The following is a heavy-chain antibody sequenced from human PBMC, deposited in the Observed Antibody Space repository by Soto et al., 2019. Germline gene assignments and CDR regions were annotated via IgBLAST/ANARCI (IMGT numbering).Heavy chain of an antibody. V-gene: IGHV3-21*01. CDR2: ISSSSSYI. CDR1: GFTFSSYS. CDR3: ARDQPGYSYGYGLGY. D-gene: IGHD5-18*01. J-gene: IGHJ4*02. Sequence: EVQLVESGGGLVKPGGSLRLSCAASGFTFSSYSMNWVRQAPGKGLEWVSSISSSSSYIYYADSVKGRFPISRDNAKNSRYLQMNSLRAEDTAVYYCARDQPGYSYGYGLGYWGQGTLVTVSS.